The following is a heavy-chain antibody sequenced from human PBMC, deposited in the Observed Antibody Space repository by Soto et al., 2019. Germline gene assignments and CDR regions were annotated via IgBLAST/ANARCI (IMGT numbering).Heavy chain of an antibody. CDR3: AKYDYETYYFDY. CDR2: ISGSGGST. CDR1: GFTFSSYA. Sequence: GGSLRLSCAASGFTFSSYAMSWVRQAPGKGLEWVSAISGSGGSTYYADSVKGRFTISRDNSKYTLYLQMNSLRAEDTAVYYCAKYDYETYYFDYWGQGTLVTVSS. V-gene: IGHV3-23*01. D-gene: IGHD4-17*01. J-gene: IGHJ4*02.